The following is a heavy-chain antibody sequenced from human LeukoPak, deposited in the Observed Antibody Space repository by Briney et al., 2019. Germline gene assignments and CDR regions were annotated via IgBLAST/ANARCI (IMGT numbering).Heavy chain of an antibody. Sequence: KSSETLSLTCTVSGGSISSGSYYWSWIRQPAGKGLEWIGRIYTSGSTNYNPSLKSRVTISVDTSKNQFSLKLSSVTAADTAVYYCARVYSSWCLDYWGQGTLVTVSS. V-gene: IGHV4-61*02. CDR3: ARVYSSWCLDY. D-gene: IGHD6-13*01. CDR1: GGSISSGSYY. CDR2: IYTSGST. J-gene: IGHJ4*02.